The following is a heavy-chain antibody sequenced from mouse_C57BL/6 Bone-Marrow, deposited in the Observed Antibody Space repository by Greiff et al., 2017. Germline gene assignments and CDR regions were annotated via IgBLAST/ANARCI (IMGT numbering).Heavy chain of an antibody. J-gene: IGHJ2*01. CDR1: GYTFTDYN. CDR3: ARNPTIVTIHFDY. Sequence: EVQLQQSGPELVKPGASVKMSCKASGYTFTDYNMHWVKQSHGKSLEWIGYINPNNGGTSYNQKFKGKATLTVNKSSSTAYMELRSLTSEDSAVYYCARNPTIVTIHFDYWGQGTTLTVSS. D-gene: IGHD2-5*01. V-gene: IGHV1-22*01. CDR2: INPNNGGT.